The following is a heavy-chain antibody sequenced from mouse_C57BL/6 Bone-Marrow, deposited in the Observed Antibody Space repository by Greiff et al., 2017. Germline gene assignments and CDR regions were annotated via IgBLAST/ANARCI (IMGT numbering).Heavy chain of an antibody. Sequence: VQLQQSGTELMRPGASVKLSCKATGYTFTGYWIEWVKQRPGHGLEWIGEILPGSSSTNYNQKFKGKATFTAVTSSHTVYMQLISQTTDDAYIYSCARTPYHFDYWGQGTTLTVSA. J-gene: IGHJ2*01. CDR1: GYTFTGYW. V-gene: IGHV1-9*01. CDR2: ILPGSSST. CDR3: ARTPYHFDY.